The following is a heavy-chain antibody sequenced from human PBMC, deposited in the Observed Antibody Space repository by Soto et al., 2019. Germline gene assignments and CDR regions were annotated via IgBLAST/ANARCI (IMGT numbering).Heavy chain of an antibody. CDR1: GGSISSGDYY. D-gene: IGHD5-18*01. Sequence: PSETLSLTCTVSGGSISSGDYYWSWIRQPPGKGLEWIGYIYYSGSTYYNPSLKSRVTISVDTSKNQFSLKLSSVTAADTAVYYCARGKPSWIQLWFYYFDYWGQGTLVTVSS. CDR3: ARGKPSWIQLWFYYFDY. CDR2: IYYSGST. V-gene: IGHV4-30-4*01. J-gene: IGHJ4*02.